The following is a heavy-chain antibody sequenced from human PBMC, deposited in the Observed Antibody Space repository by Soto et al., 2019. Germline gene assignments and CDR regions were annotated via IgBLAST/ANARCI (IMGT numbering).Heavy chain of an antibody. J-gene: IGHJ4*02. CDR1: GGTFSSYA. D-gene: IGHD3-16*01. CDR3: AREVGLGPTDY. V-gene: IGHV1-69*12. Sequence: QVQLVQSGAEVKKPGSSVKVSCKASGGTFSSYAISWVRQAPGQGLEWMGGIIPIFGTANYAQKFQGRVMITADQSMNTAYMELSMLRSEDTAVYYCAREVGLGPTDYWGQGTLVTVSS. CDR2: IIPIFGTA.